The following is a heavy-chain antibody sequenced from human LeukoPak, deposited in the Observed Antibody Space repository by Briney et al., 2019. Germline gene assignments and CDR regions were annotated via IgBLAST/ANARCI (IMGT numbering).Heavy chain of an antibody. Sequence: GESLKISCKGSGYSFTNYWIGWVRQMPGKGLEWMGIIYPSDSDTKYSPSFQGQVTISADKSISTAYLQWSSLKASDTAIYYCTRRLGAVAGIDYWGQGTLVTVSS. CDR2: IYPSDSDT. J-gene: IGHJ4*02. CDR3: TRRLGAVAGIDY. D-gene: IGHD6-19*01. V-gene: IGHV5-51*01. CDR1: GYSFTNYW.